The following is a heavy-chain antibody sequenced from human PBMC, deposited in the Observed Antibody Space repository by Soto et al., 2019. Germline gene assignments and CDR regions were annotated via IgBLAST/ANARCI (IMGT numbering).Heavy chain of an antibody. CDR2: IYPADSDT. D-gene: IGHD2-2*01. CDR3: ARRKIVVVPAARGFTNYYYYYGMDV. J-gene: IGHJ6*02. Sequence: PGESLKISCKGSGYSFPSDWIGWVRQMPGKGLEWMGSIYPADSDTRYSPAFQGQVTISADKSIRTAYLQWSSLKASDTATYYCARRKIVVVPAARGFTNYYYYYGMDVWGQGTTVTVSS. V-gene: IGHV5-51*01. CDR1: GYSFPSDW.